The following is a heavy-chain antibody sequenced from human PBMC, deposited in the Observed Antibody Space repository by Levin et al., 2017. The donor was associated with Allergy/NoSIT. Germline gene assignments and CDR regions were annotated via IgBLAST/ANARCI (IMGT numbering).Heavy chain of an antibody. D-gene: IGHD3-22*01. Sequence: LSLTCAASGFTLKSHGMNWVRQAPGKGLEWVAVTSYDESNEYYADPVKGRFTISRDNSKNTLYLQLDRLRPEDTAVYYCARDYYFDISGYFDLWGQGTLVTVSS. J-gene: IGHJ5*02. CDR2: TSYDESNE. CDR1: GFTLKSHG. CDR3: ARDYYFDISGYFDL. V-gene: IGHV3-30-3*01.